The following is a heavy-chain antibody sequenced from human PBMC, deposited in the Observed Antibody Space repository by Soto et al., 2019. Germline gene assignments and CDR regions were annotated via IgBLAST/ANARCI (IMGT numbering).Heavy chain of an antibody. CDR3: ARVLKSSGWDNDVFDI. D-gene: IGHD6-19*01. Sequence: GGSLRLSCAASGFTFSWYWMHWVRQAPGKGLVWVSRIDTYGSATKYADSVRGRFTVSRDNAKNTMSLQMNSLRAEDTAVYYCARVLKSSGWDNDVFDIWGQGTMVTVSS. J-gene: IGHJ3*02. CDR1: GFTFSWYW. CDR2: IDTYGSAT. V-gene: IGHV3-74*03.